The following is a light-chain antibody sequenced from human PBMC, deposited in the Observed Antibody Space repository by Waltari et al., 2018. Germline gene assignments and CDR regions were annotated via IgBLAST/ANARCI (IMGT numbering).Light chain of an antibody. J-gene: IGKJ1*01. V-gene: IGKV3-20*01. Sequence: EIVLTQSPGTMSLSPGERATLSCRASQSVGRYLAWYQPKPGQAPRLLISDASTRATGIPDRFSGSGSGTDFSLTISRLESEDFAVYYCQKYVNLPATFGQGTKVEIK. CDR1: QSVGRY. CDR3: QKYVNLPAT. CDR2: DAS.